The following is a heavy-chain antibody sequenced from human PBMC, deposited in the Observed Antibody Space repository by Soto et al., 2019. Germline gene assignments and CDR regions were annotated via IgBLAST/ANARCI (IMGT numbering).Heavy chain of an antibody. D-gene: IGHD2-15*01. CDR3: ARDRADCSGGSCYFGMDV. CDR2: ISSSSSYI. CDR1: GFTFSSYS. Sequence: PGGSLRLSCAASGFTFSSYSMSWVRQAPGKGLEWVSSISSSSSYIYYADSVKGRFTISRDNAKNSLYLQMNSLRAEDTAVYYCARDRADCSGGSCYFGMDVWGQGTTVTVSS. V-gene: IGHV3-21*01. J-gene: IGHJ6*02.